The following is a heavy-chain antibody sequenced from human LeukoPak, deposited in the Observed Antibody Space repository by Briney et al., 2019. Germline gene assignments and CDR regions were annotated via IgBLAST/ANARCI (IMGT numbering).Heavy chain of an antibody. Sequence: GGSLRLSCAASGFIFTSHWMHWVRQAPGKGLEWVSRIDDDGTNPGYADSVRGRVIIFRDNAKSTVYLQMNSLRVDDTAVYYCARGLIRGWGSDYWGQGTLVTVSS. CDR1: GFIFTSHW. CDR3: ARGLIRGWGSDY. D-gene: IGHD6-19*01. CDR2: IDDDGTNP. V-gene: IGHV3-74*01. J-gene: IGHJ4*02.